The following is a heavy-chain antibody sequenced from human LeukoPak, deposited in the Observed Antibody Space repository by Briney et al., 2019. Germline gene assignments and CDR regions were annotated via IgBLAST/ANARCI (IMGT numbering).Heavy chain of an antibody. D-gene: IGHD3-16*01. J-gene: IGHJ4*02. CDR2: INPDSGFT. CDR3: APAAEAYTSWWRV. Sequence: ASVKVSCKASGYKFIDDYMHWVRQAPGQGLEFVGWINPDSGFTNYAQKFKGRVTMTRDTSISTAYVEVRSLTSDDTAVYYCAPAAEAYTSWWRVWGQGTLVTVSS. V-gene: IGHV1-2*02. CDR1: GYKFIDDY.